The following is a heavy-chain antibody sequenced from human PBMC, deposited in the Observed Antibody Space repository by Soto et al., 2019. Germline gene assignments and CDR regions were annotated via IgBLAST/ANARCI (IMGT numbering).Heavy chain of an antibody. CDR3: ARVGSSGYYYENWFDP. V-gene: IGHV1-2*04. CDR2: INPNSGGT. D-gene: IGHD3-22*01. Sequence: ASVKVSCKASGYTFTGYYMHWVRQAPGQGLEWMGWINPNSGGTNYAQKFQGWVTMTRDTSISTAYMELSRLRSDDTAVYYCARVGSSGYYYENWFDPWGQGTLVTAPQ. J-gene: IGHJ5*02. CDR1: GYTFTGYY.